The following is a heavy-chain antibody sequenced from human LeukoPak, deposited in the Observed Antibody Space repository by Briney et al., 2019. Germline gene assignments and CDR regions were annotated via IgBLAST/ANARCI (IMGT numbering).Heavy chain of an antibody. V-gene: IGHV3-30*02. CDR2: IQNDGTDK. CDR1: GFTFSSYG. J-gene: IGHJ4*02. CDR3: AKLGALAFAVAHFDY. Sequence: HPGGSLRLSCAASGFTFSSYGMQWVRQAPGKGLEWVAFIQNDGTDKYYADSVKGRFTISRDNSKSTLYLQMNSLRVDDTAVYYCAKLGALAFAVAHFDYWGQGTLATVSS. D-gene: IGHD2-15*01.